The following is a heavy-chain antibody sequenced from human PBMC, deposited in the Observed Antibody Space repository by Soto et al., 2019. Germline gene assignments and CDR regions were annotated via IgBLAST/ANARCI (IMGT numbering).Heavy chain of an antibody. J-gene: IGHJ4*02. CDR1: GFTFSSYA. V-gene: IGHV3-23*01. D-gene: IGHD2-2*01. CDR3: AKGHRSSTSCYSDY. CDR2: ISGSGGTT. Sequence: GGSLRLSCAASGFTFSSYAMTWVRQAPGKGLEWVSGISGSGGTTYYAASVKGRFTISRDNSKNTLYLQMNSLRAEDTAIYYCAKGHRSSTSCYSDYWGQGT.